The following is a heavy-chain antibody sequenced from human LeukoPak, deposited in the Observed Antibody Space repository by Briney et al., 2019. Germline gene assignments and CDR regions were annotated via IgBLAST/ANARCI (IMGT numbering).Heavy chain of an antibody. Sequence: SETYAVYCTVSGGSISSYYGSWIRQPPCKGLEWIGYTYYSGSTNYNPSLKSRVTISVDTSKNQFSLKLSSVTAADTAVYYCARDLYSSSWYGAVDIWGQGTMVTVSS. CDR1: GGSISSYY. V-gene: IGHV4-59*01. CDR2: TYYSGST. J-gene: IGHJ3*02. CDR3: ARDLYSSSWYGAVDI. D-gene: IGHD6-13*01.